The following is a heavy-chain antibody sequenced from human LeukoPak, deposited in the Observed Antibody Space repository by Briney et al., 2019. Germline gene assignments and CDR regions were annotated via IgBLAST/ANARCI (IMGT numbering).Heavy chain of an antibody. CDR1: GGSFSGYY. CDR3: ARAHNWFDP. J-gene: IGHJ5*02. Sequence: SETLSLTCAVYGGSFSGYYWSWIRQPPGKGLEWIGEINHSGSTNYNPSLKSRITISVDTSKNQFSLKLSSVTAADTAVYYCARAHNWFDPWGQGTLVTVSS. V-gene: IGHV4-34*01. CDR2: INHSGST.